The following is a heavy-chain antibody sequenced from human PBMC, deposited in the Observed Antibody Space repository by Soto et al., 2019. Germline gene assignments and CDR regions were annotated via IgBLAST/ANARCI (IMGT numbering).Heavy chain of an antibody. D-gene: IGHD2-15*01. V-gene: IGHV1-69*02. CDR1: GGTCSSYT. CDR2: IIPILRIA. Sequence: QVQLVQSGAEVKKPGSSVKVSCKDSGGTCSSYTISWVRQSHGQGLEWMGRIIPILRIANYAQKFQGRVTITSDQSTSTAYMELSSLRSEDTAVYCCASLPVADVAFEIWGQGTKVSVSS. CDR3: ASLPVADVAFEI. J-gene: IGHJ3*02.